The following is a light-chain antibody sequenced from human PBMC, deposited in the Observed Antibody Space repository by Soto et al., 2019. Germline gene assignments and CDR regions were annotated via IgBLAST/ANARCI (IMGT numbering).Light chain of an antibody. CDR3: QSYDTSLRVV. Sequence: QSVLTQPPSVSGAPGQRVTISCTGSSSNIGARYDVHWYQQLPGTAPKLLIYTNSNRPSGVPDRFSGSKSGTSASLAITGLQAEDEADYYCQSYDTSLRVVFGGGTKVTVL. CDR2: TNS. V-gene: IGLV1-40*01. J-gene: IGLJ2*01. CDR1: SSNIGARYD.